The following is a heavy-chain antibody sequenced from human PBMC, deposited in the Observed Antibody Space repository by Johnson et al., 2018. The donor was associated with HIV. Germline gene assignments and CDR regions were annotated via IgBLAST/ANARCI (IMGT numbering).Heavy chain of an antibody. CDR3: ARAYSYGAFDI. J-gene: IGHJ3*02. CDR1: RFTFSSYA. CDR2: IYSGGST. D-gene: IGHD5-18*01. Sequence: EVQLVESGGGLVQPGGSLRLSCAASRFTFSSYAMHWVRQAPGKGLEWVSVIYSGGSTYYADSVKGRYTISRDNSKNTLYLQMNSLRADDTAVYYCARAYSYGAFDIWGQGTRVTVSS. V-gene: IGHV3-66*01.